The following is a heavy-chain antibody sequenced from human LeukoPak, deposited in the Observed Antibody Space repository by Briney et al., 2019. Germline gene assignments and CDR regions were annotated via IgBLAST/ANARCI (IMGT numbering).Heavy chain of an antibody. CDR2: IYYSGST. Sequence: SETLSLTCTVSGGSITNYFWSWIRQPPGKGLEWIGYIYYSGSTYYNPSLKSRVTISVDTSKNQFSLKLSSVTAADTAVYYCARVLSSSWYETYYYYGMDVWGQGTTVTVSS. J-gene: IGHJ6*02. CDR3: ARVLSSSWYETYYYYGMDV. CDR1: GGSITNYF. D-gene: IGHD6-13*01. V-gene: IGHV4-30-4*08.